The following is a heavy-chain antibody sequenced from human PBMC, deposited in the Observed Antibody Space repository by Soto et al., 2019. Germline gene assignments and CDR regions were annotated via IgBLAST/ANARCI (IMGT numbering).Heavy chain of an antibody. D-gene: IGHD4-4*01. CDR2: IYHSGST. Sequence: SETLSLTCAVSGVSISSSNWWSWVRQPPGKGLEWIGEIYHSGSTNYNPSFKSRVAMSVDKSKNQFSLKLNSVTAADTALYYCARTTEKDGKEGLDYWGQGTLVTVS. V-gene: IGHV4-4*02. CDR3: ARTTEKDGKEGLDY. CDR1: GVSISSSNW. J-gene: IGHJ4*02.